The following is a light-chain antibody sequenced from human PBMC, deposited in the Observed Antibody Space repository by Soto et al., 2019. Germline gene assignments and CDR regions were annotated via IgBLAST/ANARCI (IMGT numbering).Light chain of an antibody. Sequence: EIVLTQSPATLSVSPGERATLSCRASQSVSSNLAWYQQKPGQAPRLVIYGASTRATGIPARCSGSGSGTEFTLTISSLQSEDFAVYYCQHYNKLPLTFGGGDKVEIK. CDR2: GAS. J-gene: IGKJ4*01. CDR1: QSVSSN. CDR3: QHYNKLPLT. V-gene: IGKV3-15*01.